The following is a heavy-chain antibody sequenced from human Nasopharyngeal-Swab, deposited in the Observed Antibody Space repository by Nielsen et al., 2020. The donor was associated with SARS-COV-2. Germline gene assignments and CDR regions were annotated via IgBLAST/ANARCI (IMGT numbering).Heavy chain of an antibody. CDR1: GCVFSIYG. CDR3: ARDIGGRRYGSDY. J-gene: IGHJ4*02. V-gene: IGHV3-21*01. CDR2: ISSRSSNI. Sequence: GEALKISWAASGCVFSIYGMNWVRQAPGKGLEWVSSISSRSSNIYYADSVRGRFTISRDNAKNSLYLQMNSLIAEDTAVYYCARDIGGRRYGSDYWGQGTLVTVSS. D-gene: IGHD1-1*01.